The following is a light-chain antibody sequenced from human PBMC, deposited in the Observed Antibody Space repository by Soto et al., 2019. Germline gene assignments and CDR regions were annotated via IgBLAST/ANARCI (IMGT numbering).Light chain of an antibody. CDR1: SSDVGGYNY. Sequence: QSVLTQPASVSGSPGQSITISCTGTSSDVGGYNYVSWYQQHPGKAPKLMIYDVSNRPSGVSNRFSGSKSGNTASLTSSGLQAEYEADYYCSSYTSSSTWVFGGGTKLTVL. CDR3: SSYTSSSTWV. CDR2: DVS. V-gene: IGLV2-14*01. J-gene: IGLJ3*02.